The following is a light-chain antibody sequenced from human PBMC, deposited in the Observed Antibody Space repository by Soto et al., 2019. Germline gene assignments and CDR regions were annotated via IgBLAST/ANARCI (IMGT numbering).Light chain of an antibody. CDR1: SSDVGGYNY. V-gene: IGLV2-8*01. Sequence: QSVLTQPPSASGSPGQSVTISCTGTSSDVGGYNYVSWYQQHPGKAPKLMIYEVNKRPSGVPDRFSGSKSGNTASLTVSGLQAEDEGDYYCSSNAFPKRAFVTGTKVTV. J-gene: IGLJ1*01. CDR2: EVN. CDR3: SSNAFPKRA.